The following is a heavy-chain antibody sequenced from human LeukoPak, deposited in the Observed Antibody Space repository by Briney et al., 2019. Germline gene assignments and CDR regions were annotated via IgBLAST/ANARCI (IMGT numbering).Heavy chain of an antibody. Sequence: SGTLSLTCAVYGGSFSGYYWSWIRQPPGKGLEWIGEINHSGSTNYNPSLKSRVTISVDTSKNQFSLKLSSVTAADTAVYYCARVSSSGYYYVQAHYYMDVWGKGTTVTISS. CDR2: INHSGST. J-gene: IGHJ6*03. CDR1: GGSFSGYY. D-gene: IGHD3-22*01. V-gene: IGHV4-34*01. CDR3: ARVSSSGYYYVQAHYYMDV.